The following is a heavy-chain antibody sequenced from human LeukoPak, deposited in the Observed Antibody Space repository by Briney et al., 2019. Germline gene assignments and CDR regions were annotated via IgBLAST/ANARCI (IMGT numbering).Heavy chain of an antibody. J-gene: IGHJ6*03. Sequence: PSETLSLTCTVSGGSISNYYWTWIRQPAGKGLEWIGRVYTTGTTNYNPSLKSRVTMSVDTSENQFSLKLSSVTAADTAVYYCAANYYSSYMDVWGKGTTVTISS. CDR3: AANYYSSYMDV. V-gene: IGHV4-4*07. CDR2: VYTTGTT. CDR1: GGSISNYY.